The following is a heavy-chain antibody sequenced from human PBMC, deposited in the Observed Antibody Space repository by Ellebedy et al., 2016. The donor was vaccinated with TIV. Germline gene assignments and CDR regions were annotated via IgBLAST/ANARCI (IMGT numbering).Heavy chain of an antibody. J-gene: IGHJ6*02. Sequence: GESLKISCAASGFTFADFAMHWVRQVPGKGLEWVSVITRDGTSTYYADSVKGRFTISRDNSKNSLSLQMNSLRSEDTAFYYCAKDQIGATSRDPFYGMDVWGPGTTVTVSS. CDR3: AKDQIGATSRDPFYGMDV. CDR1: GFTFADFA. V-gene: IGHV3-43*02. D-gene: IGHD1-26*01. CDR2: ITRDGTST.